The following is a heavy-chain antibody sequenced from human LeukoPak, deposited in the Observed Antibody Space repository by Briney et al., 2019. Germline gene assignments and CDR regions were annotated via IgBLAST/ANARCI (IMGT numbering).Heavy chain of an antibody. V-gene: IGHV1-18*01. CDR1: GYTFTSYG. J-gene: IGHJ4*02. Sequence: GASVKVSCKASGYTFTSYGISWVRQAPGQGLDWMGWIRAYNGNTNYAQKLQGRVTMTTDTSTSTAYMELRSLRSDDTAVYYCARDDDYYDSSGYYVPGYWGQGTLVTVSS. CDR3: ARDDDYYDSSGYYVPGY. CDR2: IRAYNGNT. D-gene: IGHD3-22*01.